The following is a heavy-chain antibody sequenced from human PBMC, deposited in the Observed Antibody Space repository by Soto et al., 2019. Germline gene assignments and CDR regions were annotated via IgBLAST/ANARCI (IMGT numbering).Heavy chain of an antibody. Sequence: PGGSLRLSRTASGFTFSSYEMNWVRQAPGKGLEWVSYISSSGNFIYYADSVKARFTISRDNAKNSLYLQMNSLRAEDTAVYYCARDAPSDDFWSGYSYGMDVWGQGTTVTVSS. CDR2: ISSSGNFI. CDR1: GFTFSSYE. D-gene: IGHD3-3*01. CDR3: ARDAPSDDFWSGYSYGMDV. V-gene: IGHV3-48*03. J-gene: IGHJ6*02.